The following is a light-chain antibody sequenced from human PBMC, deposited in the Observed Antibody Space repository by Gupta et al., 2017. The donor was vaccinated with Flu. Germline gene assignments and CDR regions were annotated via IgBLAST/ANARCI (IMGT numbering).Light chain of an antibody. CDR3: QQYKKWPPLT. CDR1: QSVSTN. J-gene: IGKJ4*01. CDR2: GAS. V-gene: IGKV3-15*01. Sequence: EIVMTQSPATLSVSPGERATLSCRASQSVSTNLAWYQQKPGQAPRLLIYGASTRATGIPARFSGSGSGTEFTLSISSLQSEDFAVYYCQQYKKWPPLTFGGGTTVEIK.